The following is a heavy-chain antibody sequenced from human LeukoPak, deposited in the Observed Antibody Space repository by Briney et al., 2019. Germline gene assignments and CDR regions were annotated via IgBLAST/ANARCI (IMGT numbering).Heavy chain of an antibody. V-gene: IGHV1-2*02. Sequence: ASVKVSCKATGYTFSAYFVQWVRQAPGQGLEWMGWISPNSGDTNYAQKFQGRVTMTRDTSISTAYMELSRLRSDDTAVYYCARWRSGDFYYFWGQGTLVTVSS. J-gene: IGHJ4*02. CDR1: GYTFSAYF. D-gene: IGHD3/OR15-3a*01. CDR3: ARWRSGDFYYF. CDR2: ISPNSGDT.